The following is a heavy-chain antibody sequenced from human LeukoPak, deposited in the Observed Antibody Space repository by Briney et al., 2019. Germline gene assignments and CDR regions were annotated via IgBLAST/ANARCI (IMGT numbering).Heavy chain of an antibody. D-gene: IGHD2-15*01. Sequence: KTSETLSLTCTVSGGSISSYYWSWIRQPPGKGLEWIGYIYYSGSTNYNPSLKSRVTISVDMSKNQFSLKLSSVTAADTAVYYCATHPPKVCTGGSCTDYWGQGTLVTVSS. V-gene: IGHV4-59*01. CDR2: IYYSGST. CDR1: GGSISSYY. CDR3: ATHPPKVCTGGSCTDY. J-gene: IGHJ4*02.